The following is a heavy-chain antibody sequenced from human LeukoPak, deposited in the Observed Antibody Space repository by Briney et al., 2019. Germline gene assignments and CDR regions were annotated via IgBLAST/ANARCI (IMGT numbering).Heavy chain of an antibody. CDR2: IFNTGST. J-gene: IGHJ5*02. Sequence: PSETLSLTCTVSGGSISSYYWSWIRQSPGKGLAWIAHIFNTGSTNYNASLKSRVTISVDTSKSQFSLNLRSVTAADTAVYYCARVKLANEGRFGEFDPWGQGTLVTVSS. D-gene: IGHD3-10*01. V-gene: IGHV4-59*01. CDR1: GGSISSYY. CDR3: ARVKLANEGRFGEFDP.